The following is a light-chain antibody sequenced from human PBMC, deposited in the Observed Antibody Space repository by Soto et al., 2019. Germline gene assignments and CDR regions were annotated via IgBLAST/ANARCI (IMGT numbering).Light chain of an antibody. CDR1: QSISSN. CDR3: QQANRVPLS. V-gene: IGKV3-15*01. CDR2: GAS. Sequence: EIVMTQSPATLSVSPGERATLSCRASQSISSNLAWYQQKNGQTPRLLIYGASTRAAGIPARFSGSGSGTDFTLTISSLQSEDFAIYYCQQANRVPLSFGQGTRLEIK. J-gene: IGKJ5*01.